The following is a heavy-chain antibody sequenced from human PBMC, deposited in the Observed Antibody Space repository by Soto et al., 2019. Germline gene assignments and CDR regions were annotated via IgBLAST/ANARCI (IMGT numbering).Heavy chain of an antibody. CDR1: GFTFSSYA. CDR3: AKDQRVRGVTQFNWFDP. J-gene: IGHJ5*02. CDR2: ISGSGGST. Sequence: GGSLRLSCAASGFTFSSYAMSWVRQAPGKGLEWVSAISGSGGSTYYADSLKGRFTISRENSKKTLYLQMNSLMAEDTAVSYCAKDQRVRGVTQFNWFDPWGQGTLVTVSS. D-gene: IGHD3-10*01. V-gene: IGHV3-23*01.